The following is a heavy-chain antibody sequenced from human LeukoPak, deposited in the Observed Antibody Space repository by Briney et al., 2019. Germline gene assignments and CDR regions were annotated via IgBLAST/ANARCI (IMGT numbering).Heavy chain of an antibody. D-gene: IGHD2-15*01. Sequence: PGGSLRLSCAASGFTFSSYWMHWVRQAPGKGLVWVSRINSDGSSTTYADPVKGRFTISRDNAKNTLYLQMNSLRAEDTAVYYCARVDLVVAATYHAFDIWGQGTMVTVSS. CDR3: ARVDLVVAATYHAFDI. V-gene: IGHV3-74*01. CDR1: GFTFSSYW. CDR2: INSDGSST. J-gene: IGHJ3*02.